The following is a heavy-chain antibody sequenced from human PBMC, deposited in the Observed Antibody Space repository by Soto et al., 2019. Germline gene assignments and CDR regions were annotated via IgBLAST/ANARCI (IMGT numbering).Heavy chain of an antibody. CDR3: ARLSPPMTTVVNWFDP. D-gene: IGHD4-17*01. Sequence: QVHLQESGPGLVKPSETLSLTCIVSGGSVSSYYWSWIRQPPGKGLEWIGYIYYSGSTNYNPSLKSRVTVSVDTSKNQFSVKLSSVTAADTAVYYCARLSPPMTTVVNWFDPWGQGTLVTVSS. CDR2: IYYSGST. CDR1: GGSVSSYY. V-gene: IGHV4-59*08. J-gene: IGHJ5*02.